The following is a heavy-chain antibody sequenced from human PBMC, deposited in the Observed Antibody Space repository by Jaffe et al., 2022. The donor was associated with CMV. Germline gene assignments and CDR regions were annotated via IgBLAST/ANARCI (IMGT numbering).Heavy chain of an antibody. Sequence: EVQLLESGGGLVQPGGSLRLSCAASGFTFSSYAMSWVRQAPGKGLEWVSAISGSGGSTYYADSVKGRFTISRDNSKNTLYLQMNSLRAEDTAVYYCAEDGSYYNTGLEGGGYWGQGTLVTVSS. CDR2: ISGSGGST. CDR1: GFTFSSYA. D-gene: IGHD1-26*01. CDR3: AEDGSYYNTGLEGGGY. J-gene: IGHJ4*02. V-gene: IGHV3-23*01.